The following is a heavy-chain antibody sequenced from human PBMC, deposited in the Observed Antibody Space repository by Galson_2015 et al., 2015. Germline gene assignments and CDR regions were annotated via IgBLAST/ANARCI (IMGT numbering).Heavy chain of an antibody. D-gene: IGHD4-17*01. Sequence: SVKVSCKASGGTFSSYAISWVRQAPGQGLEWMGGIIPIFGTANYAQKFQGRVTMTRDTSISTAYMELSRLRSDDTAVYYCARGYYGDYVFIDPWGQGTLVTVSS. CDR2: IIPIFGTA. CDR3: ARGYYGDYVFIDP. J-gene: IGHJ5*02. V-gene: IGHV1-69*05. CDR1: GGTFSSYA.